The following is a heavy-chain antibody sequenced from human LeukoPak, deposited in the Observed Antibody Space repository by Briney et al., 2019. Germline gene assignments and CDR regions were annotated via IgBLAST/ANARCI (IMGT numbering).Heavy chain of an antibody. CDR2: IYYSGTT. CDR1: DGSISNYY. CDR3: ARHGGYSSPYLH. D-gene: IGHD6-13*01. J-gene: IGHJ1*01. Sequence: SETLSLTCTVSDGSISNYYWGWIRQPPGKGLECMGYIYYSGTTNYNPSLKSRVTISVDTSKNQFSLKLSSVTAADTAVYYCARHGGYSSPYLHWGQGTLVTVSS. V-gene: IGHV4-59*08.